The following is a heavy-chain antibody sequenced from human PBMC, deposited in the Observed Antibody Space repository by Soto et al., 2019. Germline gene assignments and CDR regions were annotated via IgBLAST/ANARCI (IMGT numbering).Heavy chain of an antibody. CDR1: GGTFSSYA. CDR2: IIPIFGTA. D-gene: IGHD1-7*01. CDR3: ARSGSTGTTFDY. J-gene: IGHJ4*02. Sequence: GASVKVSCKASGGTFSSYAISWVRQAPGQGLEWMGGIIPIFGTANYAQKIQGRVTITADESTSTAYMELSSLRSEDTAVYYCARSGSTGTTFDYWGQGTLVTVSS. V-gene: IGHV1-69*13.